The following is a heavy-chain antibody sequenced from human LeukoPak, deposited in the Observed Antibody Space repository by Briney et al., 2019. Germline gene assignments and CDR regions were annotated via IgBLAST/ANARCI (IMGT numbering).Heavy chain of an antibody. CDR3: ARHMTTVTTMGNIWFDP. J-gene: IGHJ5*02. V-gene: IGHV4-39*01. Sequence: SETLSLTCTVSGGSISSSSYYWGWIRQPPGKGLEWIGSIYYSGSTYYNPSLKSRVTISVDTSKNQFSLTLSSVTAADTAVYYCARHMTTVTTMGNIWFDPWGQGTLVTVSS. D-gene: IGHD4-11*01. CDR2: IYYSGST. CDR1: GGSISSSSYY.